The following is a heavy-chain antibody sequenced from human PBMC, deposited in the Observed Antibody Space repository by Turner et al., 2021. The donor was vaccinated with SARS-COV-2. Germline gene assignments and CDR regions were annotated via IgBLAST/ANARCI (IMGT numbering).Heavy chain of an antibody. D-gene: IGHD3-10*01. J-gene: IGHJ5*02. V-gene: IGHV4-39*01. CDR1: GGSISSSSYY. Sequence: QLQLQESGPGLVKPSETLSLTCTVPGGSISSSSYYWGWIRQPPGKGLEWIGSIDYRGSTYYNPSLKSRVTISVDTSKNQFSLKLSSVTAADTAVYYCAPSPITMVRGVITFGWFDPWGQGTLVTVSS. CDR3: APSPITMVRGVITFGWFDP. CDR2: IDYRGST.